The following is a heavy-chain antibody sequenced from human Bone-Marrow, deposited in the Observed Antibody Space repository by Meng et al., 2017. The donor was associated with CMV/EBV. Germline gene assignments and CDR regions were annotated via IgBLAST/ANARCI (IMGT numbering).Heavy chain of an antibody. CDR1: GGTFSSYA. J-gene: IGHJ6*01. Sequence: SVKVSCKASGGTFSSYAISWVRQAPGQGLEWMGGIIPIFGTANYAQKFQGRVTMTTDTSTSTAYMELRSLRSDDTAVYYCARVRYGDYYGMDVWGQGTTVTGSS. D-gene: IGHD4-17*01. V-gene: IGHV1-69*05. CDR3: ARVRYGDYYGMDV. CDR2: IIPIFGTA.